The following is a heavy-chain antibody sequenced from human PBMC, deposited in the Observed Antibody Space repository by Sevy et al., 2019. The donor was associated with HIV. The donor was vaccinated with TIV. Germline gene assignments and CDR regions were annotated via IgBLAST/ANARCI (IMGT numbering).Heavy chain of an antibody. CDR1: GYSFISHW. D-gene: IGHD2-21*02. CDR2: IYPGDSDT. CDR3: ARLAEMATMTAGNDY. Sequence: GESLKISCKGSGYSFISHWIAWVRQMPGKGLEWMGIIYPGDSDTKYSPSFQGQVTISADKSISTAYLQWSGLKASDTAMYYCARLAEMATMTAGNDYWGQGTLVTVSS. V-gene: IGHV5-51*01. J-gene: IGHJ4*02.